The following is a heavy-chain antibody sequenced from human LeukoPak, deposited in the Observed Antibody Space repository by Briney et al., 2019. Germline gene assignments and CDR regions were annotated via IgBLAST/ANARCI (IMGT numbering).Heavy chain of an antibody. Sequence: ASETLSLTCTVSGDSISSGSYSWGWIRQPPGKGLEWIGSIYYGGNTYHNPSLKSRVTISVDTSKNQFSLKLSSVTAADTAVYYCARHRGGLPELNWYLDLWGRGTLVTVSS. V-gene: IGHV4-39*01. D-gene: IGHD3-16*01. CDR2: IYYGGNT. CDR3: ARHRGGLPELNWYLDL. J-gene: IGHJ2*01. CDR1: GDSISSGSYS.